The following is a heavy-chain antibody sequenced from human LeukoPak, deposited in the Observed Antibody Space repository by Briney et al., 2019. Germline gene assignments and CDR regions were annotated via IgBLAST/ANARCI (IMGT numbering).Heavy chain of an antibody. Sequence: SETLSLTCTVSGDSISSMTYYWSWIRQPPGKGLEWIGSLCNGRTTYYNPSLKGQVTMSIDTSENQFSLKLTSVTAADTAVYYCAQIMVRGVGGWFDPWGQGTLVTVSS. V-gene: IGHV4-39*07. CDR1: GDSISSMTYY. D-gene: IGHD3-10*01. J-gene: IGHJ5*02. CDR2: LCNGRTT. CDR3: AQIMVRGVGGWFDP.